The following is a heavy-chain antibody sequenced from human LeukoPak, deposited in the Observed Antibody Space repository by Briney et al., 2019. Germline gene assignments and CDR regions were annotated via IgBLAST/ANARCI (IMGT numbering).Heavy chain of an antibody. J-gene: IGHJ5*02. CDR1: GYSISSGYY. V-gene: IGHV4-38-2*01. CDR2: IYHSGST. CDR3: ARRYSSSWYALNWFDP. Sequence: ASETLSLTCAVSGYSISSGYYWGWIRQPPGKGLEWIGSIYHSGSTYYNLSLKSRVTISVDTSKNQFSLKLSSVTAADTAVYYCARRYSSSWYALNWFDPWGQGTLVTVSS. D-gene: IGHD6-13*01.